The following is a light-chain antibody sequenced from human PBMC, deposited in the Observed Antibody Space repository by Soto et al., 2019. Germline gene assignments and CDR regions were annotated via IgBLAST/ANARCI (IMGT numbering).Light chain of an antibody. V-gene: IGKV3-11*01. CDR1: QSVSTY. CDR3: QQRGNWPLT. J-gene: IGKJ4*01. Sequence: DIVLTQSPATLSLSPGERATLSCRASQSVSTYLVWYQQKPGQAPRLLIYDASNSATGIPARFSGSGSGTDFTLDISSLEPEEFAVYYCQQRGNWPLTFGGGTKVEVK. CDR2: DAS.